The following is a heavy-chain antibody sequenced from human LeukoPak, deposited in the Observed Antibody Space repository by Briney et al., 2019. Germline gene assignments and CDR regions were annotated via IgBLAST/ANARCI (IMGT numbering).Heavy chain of an antibody. CDR2: ISGSGGST. J-gene: IGHJ4*02. D-gene: IGHD3-22*01. CDR1: GFAFSSYA. CDR3: AKYYYDSSGYYGY. Sequence: GGPLRLSCAASGFAFSSYAMSWVRQAPGKGLEWVSAISGSGGSTYYADSVKGRFTISRDNSKNTLYLQMNSLRAEDTAVYYCAKYYYDSSGYYGYWGQGTLVTVSS. V-gene: IGHV3-23*01.